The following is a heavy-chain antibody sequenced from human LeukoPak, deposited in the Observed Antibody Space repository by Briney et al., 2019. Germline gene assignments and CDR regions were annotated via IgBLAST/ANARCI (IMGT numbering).Heavy chain of an antibody. CDR1: GFTFSRYG. V-gene: IGHV3-30*18. D-gene: IGHD3-22*01. J-gene: IGHJ4*02. Sequence: GGSLRLSCAASGFTFSRYGMHWVRQAPGKGLEWVAVISYDGRNKYYEDSVKGRFTISRDNSKNTLYLQMNSLRAEDTAVYYCAKTSEYYYDSSGYYPGYYFDYWGQGTLVTVSS. CDR3: AKTSEYYYDSSGYYPGYYFDY. CDR2: ISYDGRNK.